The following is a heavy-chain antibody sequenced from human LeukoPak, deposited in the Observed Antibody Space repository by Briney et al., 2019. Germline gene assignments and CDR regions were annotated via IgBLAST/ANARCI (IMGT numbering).Heavy chain of an antibody. CDR3: ARVAYYYDSSGYWDHFDY. J-gene: IGHJ4*02. CDR1: GFTFSSYE. D-gene: IGHD3-22*01. V-gene: IGHV3-48*03. CDR2: ISSSGSTI. Sequence: GGSLRLSCAASGFTFSSYEMNWVRQAPGKGLEWVSYISSSGSTIYYADSVKGRFTISRDNAKNSLYLQMNSLRAEDTAVYYCARVAYYYDSSGYWDHFDYWGQGTLVTVSS.